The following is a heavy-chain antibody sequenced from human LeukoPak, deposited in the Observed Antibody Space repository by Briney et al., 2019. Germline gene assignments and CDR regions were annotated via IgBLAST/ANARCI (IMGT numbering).Heavy chain of an antibody. J-gene: IGHJ3*02. CDR2: ISAYNGNT. CDR3: ARDREVVPAAKAFDI. Sequence: ASVKVSCKASGYTFTTYSLAWVRQAPGQGLEWMGWISAYNGNTNYAQKLQGRVTMTTDTSTSTAYMELRSLRSDDTAVYYCARDREVVPAAKAFDIWGQGTMVTVSS. D-gene: IGHD2-2*01. V-gene: IGHV1-18*01. CDR1: GYTFTTYS.